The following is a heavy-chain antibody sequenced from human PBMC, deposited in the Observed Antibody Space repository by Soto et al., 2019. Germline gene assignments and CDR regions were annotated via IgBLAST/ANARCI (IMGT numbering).Heavy chain of an antibody. J-gene: IGHJ5*02. CDR3: AREGTIFGVVIHGGWFDP. V-gene: IGHV1-46*01. Sequence: QVQLVQSGAEVKKPGASVKVSCKASGYTFTSYYMHWVRQAPGQGLEWMGIINPSGGSTSYAQKFQGRVTMTGDTSTSTGYMELSSLRSEDTAVYYCAREGTIFGVVIHGGWFDPWGQGTLVTVSS. CDR2: INPSGGST. CDR1: GYTFTSYY. D-gene: IGHD3-3*01.